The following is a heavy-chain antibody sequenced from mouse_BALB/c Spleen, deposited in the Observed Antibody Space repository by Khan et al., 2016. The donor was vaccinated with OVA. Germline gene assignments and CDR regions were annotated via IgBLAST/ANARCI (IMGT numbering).Heavy chain of an antibody. CDR2: INTYTGKP. CDR3: ARPPYFSYTLDH. Sequence: QIQLVQSGPELKKPGETVKISCKASGYSFTNYGMNWVKQSPGKALKWMGWINTYTGKPTYADDFKGRFAFSLETSASTAYLQINNLKNDDTATXSCARPPYFSYTLDHWGQGTSVTVSS. CDR1: GYSFTNYG. J-gene: IGHJ4*01. V-gene: IGHV9-3-1*01. D-gene: IGHD2-10*01.